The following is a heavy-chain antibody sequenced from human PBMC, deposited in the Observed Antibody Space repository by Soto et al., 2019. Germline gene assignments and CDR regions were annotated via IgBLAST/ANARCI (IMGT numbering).Heavy chain of an antibody. CDR1: GFTFSSYG. D-gene: IGHD5-18*01. CDR3: AKDYIRWIPLWLPEY. CDR2: ISYDGSKT. J-gene: IGHJ4*02. V-gene: IGHV3-30*18. Sequence: QVQLVESGGGVVQPGRSLRLSCAASGFTFSSYGMHWVRQAPGKGLEWVAVISYDGSKTYYADSVKGRFTISRDNSKNTLYLQMNSLRAEDTAVYYCAKDYIRWIPLWLPEYWGQGTLVTVSS.